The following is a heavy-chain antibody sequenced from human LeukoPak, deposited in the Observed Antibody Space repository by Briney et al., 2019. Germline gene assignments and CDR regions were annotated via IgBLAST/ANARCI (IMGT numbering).Heavy chain of an antibody. CDR3: ARRSSSWYGLDY. CDR1: GGPISSYY. V-gene: IGHV4-4*07. CDR2: IYTSGST. J-gene: IGHJ4*02. Sequence: SETLSLTCTVSGGPISSYYWSWSRQPAGKGLEWIGRIYTSGSTNYNPSLKSRVTISVDKSKNQFSLKLSSVTAADTAVYYCARRSSSWYGLDYWGQGTLVTVSS. D-gene: IGHD6-13*01.